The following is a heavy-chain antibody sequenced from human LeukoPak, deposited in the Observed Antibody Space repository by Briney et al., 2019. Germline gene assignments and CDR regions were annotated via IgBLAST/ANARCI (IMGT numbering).Heavy chain of an antibody. J-gene: IGHJ4*02. CDR1: GGSISSGDYY. Sequence: KPSQTLSLTCTVSGGSISSGDYYWSWIRQPPGKGPEWIGYIYYSGSTYYNPSLKSRVTISVDTSKNQFSLKLSSVTAADTAVYYCASAAYYYGSGSYVGGWGQGTLVTVSS. CDR2: IYYSGST. D-gene: IGHD3-10*01. CDR3: ASAAYYYGSGSYVGG. V-gene: IGHV4-30-4*08.